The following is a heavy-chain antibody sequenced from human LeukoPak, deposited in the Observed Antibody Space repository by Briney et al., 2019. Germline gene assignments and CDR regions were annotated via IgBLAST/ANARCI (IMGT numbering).Heavy chain of an antibody. CDR3: AIEVEAGDY. CDR1: DYTVTSLG. Sequence: ASVKVSCKASDYTVTSLGISWVWQAPGQGLEWMGWISAYNGNTNYAQKLQGRVTMTTDTSTSTAYMELRSLRSDDTAVYYCAIEVEAGDYWGQGTLVTVSS. V-gene: IGHV1-18*01. CDR2: ISAYNGNT. D-gene: IGHD1-26*01. J-gene: IGHJ4*02.